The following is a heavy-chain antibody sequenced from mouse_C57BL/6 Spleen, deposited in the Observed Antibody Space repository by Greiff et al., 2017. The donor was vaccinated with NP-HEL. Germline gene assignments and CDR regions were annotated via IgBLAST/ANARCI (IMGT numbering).Heavy chain of an antibody. D-gene: IGHD3-2*02. V-gene: IGHV1-82*01. CDR1: GYAFSSSW. J-gene: IGHJ4*01. CDR3: APDSSGPWGAMDY. Sequence: QVQLQQSGPELVKPGASVKISCKASGYAFSSSWMNWVKQRPGKGLEWIGRIYPGDGDTNYNGKFKGKATLTADKSSSTAYMQLSSLTSEDSAVYFCAPDSSGPWGAMDYWGQGTSVTVSS. CDR2: IYPGDGDT.